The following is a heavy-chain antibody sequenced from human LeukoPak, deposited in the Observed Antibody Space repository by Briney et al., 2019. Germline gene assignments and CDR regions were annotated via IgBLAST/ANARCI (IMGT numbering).Heavy chain of an antibody. CDR2: INPSGGST. CDR3: ARDHKASQSLWYSSSWYHDYYYYGMDV. Sequence: ASVKVSCKASGYTFTSYYMHWVRQAPGQGLEWMGIINPSGGSTSYAQKFQGRVTMTRDTSTSTVYMKLSSLRSEDTAVYYCARDHKASQSLWYSSSWYHDYYYYGMDVWGQGTTVTVSS. CDR1: GYTFTSYY. J-gene: IGHJ6*02. V-gene: IGHV1-46*01. D-gene: IGHD6-13*01.